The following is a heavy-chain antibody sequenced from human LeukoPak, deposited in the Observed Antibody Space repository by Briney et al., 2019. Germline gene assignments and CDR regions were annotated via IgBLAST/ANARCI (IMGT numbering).Heavy chain of an antibody. CDR1: GFTFSNAW. V-gene: IGHV3-33*08. CDR3: ARRAGAYSHPYDY. Sequence: PGGSLRLSCAASGFTFSNAWMSWVRQAPGKGLEWVAFIRSDGINKYHADSVKGRFTISRDNSKNTLYLQMNSLRAEDTAVYYCARRAGAYSHPYDYWGQGTLVTVSS. CDR2: IRSDGINK. D-gene: IGHD4/OR15-4a*01. J-gene: IGHJ4*02.